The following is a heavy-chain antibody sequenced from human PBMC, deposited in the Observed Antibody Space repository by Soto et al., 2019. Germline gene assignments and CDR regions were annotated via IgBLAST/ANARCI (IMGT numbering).Heavy chain of an antibody. CDR3: ARGRSSPGGYYYYYMDV. Sequence: ASVKVSCKASGYTFTSYAMHWVRQAPGQRFEWMGWINAGNGNTKYSQKFQGRVTITRDTSASTAYMELSSLRSEDTAVYYCARGRSSPGGYYYYYMDVWGKGTTVTVSS. V-gene: IGHV1-3*01. D-gene: IGHD2-2*01. CDR1: GYTFTSYA. J-gene: IGHJ6*03. CDR2: INAGNGNT.